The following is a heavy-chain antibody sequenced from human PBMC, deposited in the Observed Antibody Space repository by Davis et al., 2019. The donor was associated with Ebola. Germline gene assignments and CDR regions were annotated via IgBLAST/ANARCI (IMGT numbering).Heavy chain of an antibody. CDR3: ASDYYDTGGAGH. Sequence: GESLKISCAASGFTFSSYGMHWVRQAPGKGLEWVAVISYDGSNKYYADSVKGRFTISRDNSKNTLYLQMNSLRAEDTAVFYCASDYYDTGGAGHWGQGTLVTVSS. V-gene: IGHV3-30*03. D-gene: IGHD3-22*01. J-gene: IGHJ4*02. CDR1: GFTFSSYG. CDR2: ISYDGSNK.